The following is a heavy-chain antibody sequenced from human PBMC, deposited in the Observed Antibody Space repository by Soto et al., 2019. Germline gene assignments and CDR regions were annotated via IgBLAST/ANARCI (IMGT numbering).Heavy chain of an antibody. J-gene: IGHJ5*02. CDR3: VRDGTKTLRDWFDP. V-gene: IGHV4-4*07. D-gene: IGHD1-1*01. CDR1: GAAISGFY. CDR2: IYATGTT. Sequence: SETLSLTCTVSGAAISGFYWSWIRKSAGKGLEWIGRIYATGTTDYNPSLKSRVMMSVDTSKKQFSLKLRSVTAADTAVYYCVRDGTKTLRDWFDPWGQGISVTVS.